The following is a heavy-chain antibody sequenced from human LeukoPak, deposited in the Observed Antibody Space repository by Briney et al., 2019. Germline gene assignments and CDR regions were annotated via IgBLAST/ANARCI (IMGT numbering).Heavy chain of an antibody. J-gene: IGHJ3*02. CDR3: ARLQPNSGEWAFDI. V-gene: IGHV4-59*01. CDR1: GGSISSYY. Sequence: SETLSLTCTVSGGSISSYYWSWIRQPPGKGLEWIGYLYSRGSPNYNPSLKRRVTISVDTSKNHFSLTLSSVTAADTAVYYCARLQPNSGEWAFDIWGQGTMVTVSS. D-gene: IGHD1-1*01. CDR2: LYSRGSP.